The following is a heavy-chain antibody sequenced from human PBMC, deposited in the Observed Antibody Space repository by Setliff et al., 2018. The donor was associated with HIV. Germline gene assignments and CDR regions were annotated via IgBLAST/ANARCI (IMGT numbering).Heavy chain of an antibody. CDR3: ARDSRDIVVVIAPEPEPYYYYGMDV. CDR2: IIPIFGTP. J-gene: IGHJ6*04. Sequence: SVKVSCKSSGDTFSSYPITWVRQAPGQGLEWMGGIIPIFGTPNYAQKFKGRLTITADESTSTVYMELSSLRSEDTAVYYCARDSRDIVVVIAPEPEPYYYYGMDVWGEGTTVTVSS. CDR1: GDTFSSYP. D-gene: IGHD2-15*01. V-gene: IGHV1-69*13.